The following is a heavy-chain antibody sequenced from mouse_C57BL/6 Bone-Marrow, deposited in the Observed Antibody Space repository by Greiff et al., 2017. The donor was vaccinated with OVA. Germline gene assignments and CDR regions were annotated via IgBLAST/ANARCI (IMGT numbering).Heavy chain of an antibody. CDR3: TRESDLLLQDYFDY. V-gene: IGHV5-9-1*02. J-gene: IGHJ2*01. CDR2: ISSGGDYI. Sequence: EVKLVESGEGLVKPGGSLKLSCAASGFTFSSYAMSWVRQTPERRLEWVAYISSGGDYIYYADTVKGRFTIFRDNARNTLYLQMSSLKSEDTAMYYCTRESDLLLQDYFDYWGQGTTLTVSS. D-gene: IGHD1-1*01. CDR1: GFTFSSYA.